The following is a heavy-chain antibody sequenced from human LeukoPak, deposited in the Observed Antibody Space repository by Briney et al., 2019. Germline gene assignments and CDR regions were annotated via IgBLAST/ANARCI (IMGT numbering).Heavy chain of an antibody. CDR2: INTNTGNP. Sequence: ASVKVSCKASGYTFTSYGISWVRQAPGQGLEWMGWINTNTGNPTYAQGFTGRFVFSLDTSVSTAYLQISSLKAEDTAVYYCARVRAVAGTRDLGYWGQGTLVTVSS. J-gene: IGHJ4*02. D-gene: IGHD6-19*01. CDR3: ARVRAVAGTRDLGY. CDR1: GYTFTSYG. V-gene: IGHV7-4-1*02.